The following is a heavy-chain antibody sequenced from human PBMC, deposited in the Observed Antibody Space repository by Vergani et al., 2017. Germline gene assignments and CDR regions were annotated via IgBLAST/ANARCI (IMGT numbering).Heavy chain of an antibody. CDR1: GFTFSSYG. Sequence: QVQLVESGGGVVQPGRSLRLSCAASGFTFSSYGMHWVRQAPGKGLEWVAVISYDGSNKYYADSVKGRFTISRDNSKHTLYLQMNSLRAEDTAVYYGVSGWDYWGQGTLVTVSS. J-gene: IGHJ4*02. CDR3: VSGWDY. CDR2: ISYDGSNK. D-gene: IGHD6-19*01. V-gene: IGHV3-30*03.